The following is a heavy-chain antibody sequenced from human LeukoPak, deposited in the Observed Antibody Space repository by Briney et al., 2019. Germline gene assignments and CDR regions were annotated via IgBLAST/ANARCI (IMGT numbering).Heavy chain of an antibody. CDR3: ATVLPGYSYGFDY. CDR1: GYTFTSYD. J-gene: IGHJ4*02. D-gene: IGHD5-18*01. CDR2: MNPNSGNT. Sequence: ASVKVSCKASGYTFTSYDINWVRQATGQGLECMGWMNPNSGNTGYAQKFQGRVTMTRNTSISTAYMGLSSLRSEDTAVYYCATVLPGYSYGFDYWGQGTLVTVSS. V-gene: IGHV1-8*01.